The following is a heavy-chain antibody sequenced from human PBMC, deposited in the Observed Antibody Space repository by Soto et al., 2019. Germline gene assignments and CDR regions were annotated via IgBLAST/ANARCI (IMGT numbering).Heavy chain of an antibody. J-gene: IGHJ3*02. CDR2: ISSSGDST. D-gene: IGHD4-17*01. V-gene: IGHV3-23*01. CDR1: GFIFSTYA. CDR3: AHPRGYGVFDAVDI. Sequence: LRLSCAASGFIFSTYAMNWVRQAPGKGLEWVSAISSSGDSTYYVESVRGRFTISRDNSINTLYLQMSSLRNEDTAVYYCAHPRGYGVFDAVDIWGQGTMVTVSS.